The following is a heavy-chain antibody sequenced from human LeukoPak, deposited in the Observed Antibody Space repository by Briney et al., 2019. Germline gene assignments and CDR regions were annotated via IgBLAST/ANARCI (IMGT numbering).Heavy chain of an antibody. V-gene: IGHV1-69*06. CDR2: IIPIFGTA. J-gene: IGHJ5*02. CDR1: GGTFGSYA. D-gene: IGHD6-6*01. CDR3: ARKRSSSSAGFVNWFDP. Sequence: SVKVSCKASGGTFGSYAISWVRQAPGQGLEWMGGIIPIFGTANYAQKFQGRVTITADKSTSTAYMELSSLRSEDTAVYYCARKRSSSSAGFVNWFDPWGQGTLVTVSS.